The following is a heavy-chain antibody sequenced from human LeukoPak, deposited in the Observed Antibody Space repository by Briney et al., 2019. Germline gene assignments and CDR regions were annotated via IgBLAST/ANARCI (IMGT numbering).Heavy chain of an antibody. J-gene: IGHJ3*02. CDR2: MNPNSGNT. D-gene: IGHD3-9*01. V-gene: IGHV1-8*01. CDR3: ARAKRPYYDILTGYSDHDAFDI. Sequence: GASVKVSCKASGYTFTSYDINWVRQATGQGLEWMGWMNPNSGNTGYAQKFQGRVTMTRNTSISTAYMELSSLRSEDTAVYYCARAKRPYYDILTGYSDHDAFDIWGQGTMVTVSS. CDR1: GYTFTSYD.